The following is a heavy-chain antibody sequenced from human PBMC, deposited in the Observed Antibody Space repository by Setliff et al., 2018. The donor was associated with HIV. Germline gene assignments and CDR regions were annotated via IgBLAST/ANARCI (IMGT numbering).Heavy chain of an antibody. V-gene: IGHV3-21*06. CDR2: ISSGGNYK. Sequence: GGSLRLSCAGSGFTFRGYSINWVRQAPGKGLEWVSSISSGGNYKYYRDSVKGRFTVSRDSGKNSLYLQMDSLRVEDTGIYYCATDATILGVPWGQGTLVTVSS. CDR1: GFTFRGYS. CDR3: ATDATILGVP. D-gene: IGHD2-21*01. J-gene: IGHJ5*01.